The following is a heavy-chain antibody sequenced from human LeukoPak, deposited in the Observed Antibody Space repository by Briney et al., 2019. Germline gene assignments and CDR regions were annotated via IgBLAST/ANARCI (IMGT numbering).Heavy chain of an antibody. CDR3: ARHVEIAVAGPIEY. V-gene: IGHV4-34*01. D-gene: IGHD6-19*01. Sequence: PSETLSLTCAVYGGSFSGYYWSWIRQPPGKGLEWIGEINHSGSTNYNPSLKSRVTISVDTSKNQFSLKLSSVTAADTAFYYCARHVEIAVAGPIEYWGQGTLVPVSS. CDR1: GGSFSGYY. J-gene: IGHJ4*02. CDR2: INHSGST.